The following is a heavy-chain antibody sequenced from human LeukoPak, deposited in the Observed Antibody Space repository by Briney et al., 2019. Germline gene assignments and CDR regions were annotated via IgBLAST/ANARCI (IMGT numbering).Heavy chain of an antibody. CDR3: ARQQDYYDTSGHLIRAFDI. CDR2: VYPGDSDA. Sequence: GESLKISCKGSGYSFSNFWIGWVRQMPGKGLEWMGVVYPGDSDARYSPSFQGHVTISADKSITTAYLQWTTLKASDTAMYYCARQQDYYDTSGHLIRAFDIWGQGTMVTVSS. J-gene: IGHJ3*02. CDR1: GYSFSNFW. D-gene: IGHD3-22*01. V-gene: IGHV5-51*01.